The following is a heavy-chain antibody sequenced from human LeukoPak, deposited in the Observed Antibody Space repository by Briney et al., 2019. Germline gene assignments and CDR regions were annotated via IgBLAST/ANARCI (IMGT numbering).Heavy chain of an antibody. CDR1: GFTFSSYS. Sequence: PGGSLRLSCAASGFTFSSYSMNWVRQAPGKGLEWVSSISSSSSYIYYADSVKGRFTISRDNSKNTLYLQMNSLRAEDTAVYYCAREGGYSYGSDAFDIWGQGTMVTVSS. J-gene: IGHJ3*02. V-gene: IGHV3-21*01. CDR3: AREGGYSYGSDAFDI. CDR2: ISSSSSYI. D-gene: IGHD5-18*01.